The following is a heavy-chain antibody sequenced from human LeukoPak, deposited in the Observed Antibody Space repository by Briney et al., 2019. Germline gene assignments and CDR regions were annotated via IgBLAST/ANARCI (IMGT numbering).Heavy chain of an antibody. CDR2: IYPGGST. CDR3: ARLNTALVLAFDV. J-gene: IGHJ3*01. Sequence: PGGSLRLSCAASGFSGRDNYMSGVRQASGKGLECGSIIYPGGSTYYADSVKGRFTISRDNSKNTLYLQMNSLRAEDTAVYYCARLNTALVLAFDVWGQGTLVTVSS. D-gene: IGHD5-18*01. CDR1: GFSGRDNY. V-gene: IGHV3-53*01.